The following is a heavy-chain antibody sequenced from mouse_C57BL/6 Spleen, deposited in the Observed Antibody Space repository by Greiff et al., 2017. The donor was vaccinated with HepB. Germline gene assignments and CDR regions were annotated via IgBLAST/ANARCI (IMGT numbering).Heavy chain of an antibody. Sequence: QVHVKQSGPELVKPGASVKISCKASGYAFSSSWMNWVKQRPGKGLEWIGRIYPGDGDTNYNGKFKGKATLTADKSSSTAYMQLSSLTSEDSAVYGCARTGNWYFDVWGTGTTVTVSS. V-gene: IGHV1-82*01. J-gene: IGHJ1*03. CDR3: ARTGNWYFDV. CDR1: GYAFSSSW. CDR2: IYPGDGDT.